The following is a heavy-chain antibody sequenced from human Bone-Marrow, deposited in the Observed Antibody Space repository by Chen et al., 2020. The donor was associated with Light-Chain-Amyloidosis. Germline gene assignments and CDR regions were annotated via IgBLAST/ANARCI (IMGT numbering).Heavy chain of an antibody. CDR2: IDQDGSER. Sequence: EVQLVESGGGLVQPGASLRLSCEASGFTFTNYYMAWVRQAPGKGLGWVANIDQDGSERYFVDSLKGRFTISRDNAKNSLYLQMNSLRVEDTAVYYCAGRGGGGSYFDYWGQGALVTVSS. D-gene: IGHD1-26*01. CDR3: AGRGGGGSYFDY. J-gene: IGHJ4*02. CDR1: GFTFTNYY. V-gene: IGHV3-7*05.